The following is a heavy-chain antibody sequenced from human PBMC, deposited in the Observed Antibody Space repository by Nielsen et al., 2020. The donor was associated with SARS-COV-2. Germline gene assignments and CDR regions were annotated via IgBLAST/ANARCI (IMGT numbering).Heavy chain of an antibody. V-gene: IGHV1-69*04. CDR3: ARGVPWELLLSDY. CDR1: GGTFSSYA. D-gene: IGHD1-26*01. J-gene: IGHJ4*02. Sequence: SVKVSCKASGGTFSSYAISWVRQAPGQGLEWMGRIIPILGIANYAQKFQGRVTITADKSTSTAYMELRSLRSDDTAVYYCARGVPWELLLSDYWGQGTLVTVSS. CDR2: IIPILGIA.